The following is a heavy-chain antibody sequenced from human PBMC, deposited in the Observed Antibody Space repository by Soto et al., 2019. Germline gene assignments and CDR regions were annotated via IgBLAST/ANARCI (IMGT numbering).Heavy chain of an antibody. CDR2: INHSGST. D-gene: IGHD3-3*01. Sequence: RQPPGEGLEWIGEINHSGSTNYNPSLKSRVTISVDTSKNQFSLKLSSVTAADTAVYYCARDLSSGDFWRGRRLYASYGTDVRDQATMLSVPS. V-gene: IGHV4-34*01. J-gene: IGHJ6*02. CDR3: ARDLSSGDFWRGRRLYASYGTDV.